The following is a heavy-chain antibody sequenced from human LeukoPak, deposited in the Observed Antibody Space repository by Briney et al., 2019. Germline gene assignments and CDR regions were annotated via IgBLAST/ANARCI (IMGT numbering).Heavy chain of an antibody. J-gene: IGHJ6*03. Sequence: SETLSLTCTVSGGSISSHYWSWIRQPAGKGLEWIGRIYTSGSTNYNPSLKSRVTMSVDTSKNQFSLKLSSVTAADTTVYYCAREVTIFGVVTYYYYYYMDVWGKGTTVTVSS. CDR2: IYTSGST. CDR3: AREVTIFGVVTYYYYYYMDV. CDR1: GGSISSHY. V-gene: IGHV4-4*07. D-gene: IGHD3-3*01.